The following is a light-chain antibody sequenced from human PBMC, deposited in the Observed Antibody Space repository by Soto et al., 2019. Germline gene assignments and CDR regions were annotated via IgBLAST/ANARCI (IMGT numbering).Light chain of an antibody. CDR3: QQYGSSRVT. CDR1: QSVSSSY. J-gene: IGKJ1*01. Sequence: EIVLTQSPGTLSLSPGERATLSCRASQSVSSSYLAWYQQKPGQATMLIIYGASSRATGIPDRFSGSGSGTDFTLTISRLEPEDFAVYYCQQYGSSRVTFGQGTKVEIK. V-gene: IGKV3-20*01. CDR2: GAS.